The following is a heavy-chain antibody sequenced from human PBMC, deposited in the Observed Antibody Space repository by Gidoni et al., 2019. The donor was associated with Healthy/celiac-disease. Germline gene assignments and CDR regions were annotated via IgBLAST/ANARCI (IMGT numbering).Heavy chain of an antibody. V-gene: IGHV1-69*04. CDR2: IIPILGIA. Sequence: QVQLVQSGAEVKKPVSSVKVSCKASGGTFSSYAISWVRQAPGQGLEWMGRIIPILGIANYAQKFQGRVTITADKSTSTAYMELSSLRSEDTAVYYCARDHSGRPISFDIWGQGTMVTVSS. D-gene: IGHD1-26*01. CDR3: ARDHSGRPISFDI. CDR1: GGTFSSYA. J-gene: IGHJ3*02.